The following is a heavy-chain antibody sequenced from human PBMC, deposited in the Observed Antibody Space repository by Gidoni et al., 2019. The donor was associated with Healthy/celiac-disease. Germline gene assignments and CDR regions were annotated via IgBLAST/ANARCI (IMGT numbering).Heavy chain of an antibody. CDR2: ISGSGGST. CDR3: AKDIKLVPEYFQH. V-gene: IGHV3-23*01. D-gene: IGHD6-13*01. CDR1: EVTFSSYA. J-gene: IGHJ1*01. Sequence: ELQLLESGGDLVQRGESLRRPCAAPEVTFSSYAMSWVRQAPGKGLECVSSISGSGGSTYYADSVKGRFTISRDNSKNTLYLQMNSLSAEDTAVYYCAKDIKLVPEYFQHWGQGTLVTVSS.